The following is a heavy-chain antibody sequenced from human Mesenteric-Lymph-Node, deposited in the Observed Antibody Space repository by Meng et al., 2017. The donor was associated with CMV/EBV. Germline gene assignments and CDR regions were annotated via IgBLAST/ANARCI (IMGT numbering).Heavy chain of an antibody. CDR1: GYSISSGYY. CDR2: IYYSGST. Sequence: SETLSLTCTVSGYSISSGYYWSWIRQPPGKGLEWIGYIYYSGSTNHNPSLKSRVTISVDTSKNQFSLKLSSVTAADTAVYYCARAEYQLLDEYNWFDPWGQGTLVTVSS. D-gene: IGHD2-2*01. V-gene: IGHV4-61*01. J-gene: IGHJ5*02. CDR3: ARAEYQLLDEYNWFDP.